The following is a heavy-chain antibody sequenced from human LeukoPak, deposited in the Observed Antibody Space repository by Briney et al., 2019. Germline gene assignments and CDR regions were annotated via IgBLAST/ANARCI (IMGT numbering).Heavy chain of an antibody. CDR2: IRNDGSND. V-gene: IGHV3-30*02. Sequence: GGSLRLSCAASGFTFSHHGMRWVRQAPGKGLEWVAFIRNDGSNDYYADSVKGRFTISRDNAKNSLYLQLNSLRAEDTAVYYCARERGPSIVVVTVRNWFDPWGQGTLVTVSS. CDR1: GFTFSHHG. CDR3: ARERGPSIVVVTVRNWFDP. D-gene: IGHD2-21*02. J-gene: IGHJ5*02.